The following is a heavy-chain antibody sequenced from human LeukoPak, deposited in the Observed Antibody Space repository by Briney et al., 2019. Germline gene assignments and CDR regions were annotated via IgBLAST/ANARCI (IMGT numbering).Heavy chain of an antibody. D-gene: IGHD3/OR15-3a*01. CDR1: GITLSNYG. J-gene: IGHJ4*02. CDR3: AKRGVVIRVILVGFHKEAYYFES. V-gene: IGHV3-23*01. CDR2: ISDTGGST. Sequence: GGSLRLSCAVSGITLSNYGMSWVRQAPGKGLEWVAGISDTGGSTNYADSVKGRFTISRDNPKNALYLQMNSLRAEDTAVYFCAKRGVVIRVILVGFHKEAYYFESWGQGVLVTVSS.